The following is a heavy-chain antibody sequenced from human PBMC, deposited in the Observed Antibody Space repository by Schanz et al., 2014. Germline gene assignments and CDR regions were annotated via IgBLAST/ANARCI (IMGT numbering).Heavy chain of an antibody. V-gene: IGHV3-33*01. D-gene: IGHD3-10*01. CDR3: ARGPDPIRGVRMDS. Sequence: QVQLVESGGGVVQPGRSLRLSCAASGSTFSSYGMHWVRQAPGKGLEWVAIIWYDGSNKYYADSVEGRFTISRDNSKNTQLLQMSSLTAEDTAVYYCARGPDPIRGVRMDSWGQGTLVTVSS. CDR2: IWYDGSNK. J-gene: IGHJ4*02. CDR1: GSTFSSYG.